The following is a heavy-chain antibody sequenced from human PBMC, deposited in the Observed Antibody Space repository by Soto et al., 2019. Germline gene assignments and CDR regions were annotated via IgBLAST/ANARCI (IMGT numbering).Heavy chain of an antibody. CDR2: MSGSGVGT. J-gene: IGHJ4*02. CDR1: GFALTSYS. V-gene: IGHV3-23*01. Sequence: RLSCAASGFALTSYSMTWVRQAPGRGLEWVAVMSGSGVGTEYADSVKGRFTISRDNSKNTLYLQMSGLRVEDPAVYYCAKDRYCSATSCQDFGSWGQGTLVTVSS. D-gene: IGHD2-2*01. CDR3: AKDRYCSATSCQDFGS.